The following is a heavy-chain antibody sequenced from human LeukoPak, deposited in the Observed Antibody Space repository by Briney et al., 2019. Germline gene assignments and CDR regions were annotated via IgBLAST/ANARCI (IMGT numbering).Heavy chain of an antibody. Sequence: GGSLRLSCAASGFTFSSYAMHWVRQAPGKGLEWVSGISWNSGSIGYADSVKGRFTISRDNAKNSLYLQMNSLRAEDTALYYCAKDPRRIAVAGAYFDYWGQGTLVTVSS. J-gene: IGHJ4*02. D-gene: IGHD6-19*01. CDR2: ISWNSGSI. CDR3: AKDPRRIAVAGAYFDY. CDR1: GFTFSSYA. V-gene: IGHV3-9*01.